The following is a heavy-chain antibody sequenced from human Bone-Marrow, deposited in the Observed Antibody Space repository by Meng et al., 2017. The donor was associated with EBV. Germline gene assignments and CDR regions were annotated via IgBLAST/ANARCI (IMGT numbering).Heavy chain of an antibody. Sequence: VELLEVGGGVLRPGGSLELSVAASGFTFSSYSMNWVRQAPGKGLEWVSSISSSSSYIYYADSVKGRFTISRDNAKNSLYLQMNSLRAEDTAVYYCARDVGGGDRLDYWGQGTLVTVSS. CDR3: ARDVGGGDRLDY. CDR2: ISSSSSYI. V-gene: IGHV3-21*01. CDR1: GFTFSSYS. D-gene: IGHD2-21*02. J-gene: IGHJ4*02.